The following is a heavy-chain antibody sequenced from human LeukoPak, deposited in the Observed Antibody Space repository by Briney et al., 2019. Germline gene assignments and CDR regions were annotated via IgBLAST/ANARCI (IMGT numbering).Heavy chain of an antibody. CDR3: AKDYRFSVGVIITGYYFDY. V-gene: IGHV3-23*01. D-gene: IGHD3-10*01. Sequence: PGGSLRLSCAASGFTFSSYAMSWARQAPGKGLEWVSAISGSGGSTYYADSVKGRFTISRDNSKNTLYLQMNSLRAEDTAVYYCAKDYRFSVGVIITGYYFDYWGQGTLVTVSS. J-gene: IGHJ4*02. CDR2: ISGSGGST. CDR1: GFTFSSYA.